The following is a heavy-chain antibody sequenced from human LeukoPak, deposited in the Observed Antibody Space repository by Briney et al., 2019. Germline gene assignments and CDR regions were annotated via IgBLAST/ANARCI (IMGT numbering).Heavy chain of an antibody. J-gene: IGHJ4*02. CDR2: IRYDGSNK. CDR3: AKGTSQLWLGGYFDY. V-gene: IGHV3-30*02. D-gene: IGHD5-18*01. CDR1: GFNFSIYG. Sequence: GGSLRLSCAASGFNFSIYGLHWVRQAPGKGLEWVAFIRYDGSNKYYADSVKGRFTISRDNSKNTLYLQMNSLRAEDTAVYYCAKGTSQLWLGGYFDYWGQGTLVTVSS.